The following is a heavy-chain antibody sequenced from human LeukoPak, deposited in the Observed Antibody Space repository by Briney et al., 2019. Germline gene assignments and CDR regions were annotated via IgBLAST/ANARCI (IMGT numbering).Heavy chain of an antibody. D-gene: IGHD4-23*01. CDR2: INHSGST. J-gene: IGHJ4*02. CDR3: ARDSRGGNSYYFDS. CDR1: GGSFSGYY. V-gene: IGHV4-34*01. Sequence: SETLSLTCAVYGGSFSGYYWSWIRQPPGKGLEWIGEINHSGSTNYNPSLKSRVTISLDTSKNQSSLILNSVTAADTAVYYCARDSRGGNSYYFDSWGQGTLVTVSS.